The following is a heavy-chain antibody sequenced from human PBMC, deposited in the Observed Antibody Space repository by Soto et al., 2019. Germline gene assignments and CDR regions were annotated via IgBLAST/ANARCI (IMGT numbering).Heavy chain of an antibody. J-gene: IGHJ4*02. CDR2: ISSSSTDM. CDR1: GFPFSTYN. V-gene: IGHV3-21*01. D-gene: IGHD1-26*01. CDR3: ARPYSGSYSFDY. Sequence: EVQLVESGGGLVKPGGSLRLSCAASGFPFSTYNMNWVRQAPGKGLEWVSSISSSSTDMYYANSGKGRFTISRDNAKNSPYLHLKSLRAEDTAVYYCARPYSGSYSFDYWGQGTLVTVSS.